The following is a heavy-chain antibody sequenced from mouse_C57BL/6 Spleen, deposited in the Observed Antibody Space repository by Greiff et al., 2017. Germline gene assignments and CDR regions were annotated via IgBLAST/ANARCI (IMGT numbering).Heavy chain of an antibody. CDR1: GYTFTSYW. J-gene: IGHJ4*01. V-gene: IGHV1-55*01. Sequence: VQLQQSGAELVKPGASVKMSCKASGYTFTSYWITWVKQRPGQGLEWIGDIYPGSGSTNYNEKFKSKATLTVDTSSSTAYMQLSSLTSEDSAVYYCARWGYDYAMDYWGQGTSVTVSS. CDR3: ARWGYDYAMDY. CDR2: IYPGSGST.